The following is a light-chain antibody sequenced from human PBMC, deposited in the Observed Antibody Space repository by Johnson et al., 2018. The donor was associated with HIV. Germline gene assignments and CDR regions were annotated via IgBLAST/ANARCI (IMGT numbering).Light chain of an antibody. CDR3: GTWDSSLSVAYV. J-gene: IGLJ1*01. CDR2: DNN. V-gene: IGLV1-51*01. CDR1: SSNIGNNY. Sequence: QSLLTQPPSVSAAPGQKVTISCSGSSSNIGNNYVSWYQQLPGTAPKFLIYDNNKRPSGIPDRFSGSKSGTSATLGITGLQTGDEADYYCGTWDSSLSVAYVFGTGTKVTVL.